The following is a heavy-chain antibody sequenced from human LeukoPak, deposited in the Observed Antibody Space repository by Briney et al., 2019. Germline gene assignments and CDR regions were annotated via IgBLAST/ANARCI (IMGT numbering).Heavy chain of an antibody. J-gene: IGHJ4*02. V-gene: IGHV1-69*05. CDR1: GHIFTVDS. D-gene: IGHD5-18*01. Sequence: KVSCTASGHIFTVDSIHWVRQAPGQGLEWMGGIIPIFGTANYAQKFQGRVTITTDESTNTAYMELSSLRSEDTAVYYCSTTRVDTAMVTYNDYWGQGTLVTVSS. CDR2: IIPIFGTA. CDR3: STTRVDTAMVTYNDY.